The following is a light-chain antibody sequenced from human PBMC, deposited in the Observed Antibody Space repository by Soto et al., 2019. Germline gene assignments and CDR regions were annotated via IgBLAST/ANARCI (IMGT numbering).Light chain of an antibody. CDR3: AAWDDSLNGWV. Sequence: QSVLTQPPSASGTPGQRVTISCSGSSSNIGSNTVNWYQQLPETAPKLLIYSNNQRPSGVPDRFSGSKSGTSASLAISGRQSEDEADYYCAAWDDSLNGWVFGGGTKLTVL. CDR2: SNN. V-gene: IGLV1-44*01. J-gene: IGLJ3*02. CDR1: SSNIGSNT.